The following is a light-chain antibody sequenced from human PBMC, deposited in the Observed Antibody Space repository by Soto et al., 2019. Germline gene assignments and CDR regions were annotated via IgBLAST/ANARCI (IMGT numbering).Light chain of an antibody. CDR1: QTVGKN. CDR2: GAS. J-gene: IGKJ1*01. Sequence: EIVLTQSPGTLSVSPGDGATLSCRASQTVGKNYLAWYQQRPGQAPRLLIYGASTRATGIPARFSGSGSGTEFTLTISSLQSEDFAVYYCQQYNNWPRTFGQGTKVDI. V-gene: IGKV3-15*01. CDR3: QQYNNWPRT.